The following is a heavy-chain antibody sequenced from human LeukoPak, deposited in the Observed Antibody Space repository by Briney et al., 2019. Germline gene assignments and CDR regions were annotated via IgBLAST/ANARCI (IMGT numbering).Heavy chain of an antibody. Sequence: PGGSLRLSCAASGFAFTDAWMSWVRQAPGKGLEWVGRIKRKAVGGTTDYAAPVKGRFTISRDDSKNTLYLQMNSLKTEDTAVYYCTTEGVGGGAFDIWGQGTMVIVSS. CDR1: GFAFTDAW. V-gene: IGHV3-15*01. J-gene: IGHJ3*02. CDR2: IKRKAVGGTT. D-gene: IGHD3-3*01. CDR3: TTEGVGGGAFDI.